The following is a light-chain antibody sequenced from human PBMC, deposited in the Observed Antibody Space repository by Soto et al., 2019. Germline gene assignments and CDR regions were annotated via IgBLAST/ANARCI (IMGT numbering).Light chain of an antibody. V-gene: IGKV1-5*01. CDR3: QHFYTYSPWT. J-gene: IGKJ1*01. CDR1: QNINSW. CDR2: DAS. Sequence: DIQMTQSPSTLSASLGDRVAITCRVSQNINSWLAWYQEKPGKAPNLLIYDASSLESGVPSRLSGSGSGTEFTLSISGLQPDDFATYYCQHFYTYSPWTFGQGTKVDIK.